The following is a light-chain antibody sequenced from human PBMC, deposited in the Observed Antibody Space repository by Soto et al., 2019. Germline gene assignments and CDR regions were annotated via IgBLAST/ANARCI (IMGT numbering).Light chain of an antibody. CDR2: EVS. Sequence: QSVLTQPASVSGSPGQSITISCTGTSSDFGRYNLVSWYQQHPGKAPKLMIYEVSKRPSGVSNRFSGSKSGNTASLTISGFQAEDEADYYCCSYAGSSTPLIFGTGTKVTVL. CDR1: SSDFGRYNL. V-gene: IGLV2-23*02. CDR3: CSYAGSSTPLI. J-gene: IGLJ1*01.